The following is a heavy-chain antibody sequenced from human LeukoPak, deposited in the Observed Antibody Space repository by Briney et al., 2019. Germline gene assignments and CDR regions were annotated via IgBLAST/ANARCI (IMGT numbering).Heavy chain of an antibody. CDR1: GYTFVRYG. CDR2: ISTYDAKT. V-gene: IGHV1-18*01. D-gene: IGHD1-14*01. Sequence: ASVKVSCKASGYTFVRYGVNWVRQAPGQGLEWMGWISTYDAKTHYAERLQDRFTMTSDISASTVYMELRSLTSDDTAVYYCARDNRSPGPVFADYWGQGTLVTVSS. J-gene: IGHJ4*02. CDR3: ARDNRSPGPVFADY.